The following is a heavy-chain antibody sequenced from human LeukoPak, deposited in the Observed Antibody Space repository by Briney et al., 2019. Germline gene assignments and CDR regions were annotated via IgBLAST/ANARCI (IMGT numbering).Heavy chain of an antibody. CDR3: AREVAARLFFWFDP. D-gene: IGHD6-6*01. Sequence: SQTLSLTCAISGDSVSSNSAAWNWLRQSPSRGLEWLGRTYYRSKWYNDYAVSVKSRITINPDTSKNQFSLQLNSVTPEDTAVYHCAREVAARLFFWFDPWGQGTLVTVSS. CDR1: GDSVSSNSAA. CDR2: TYYRSKWYN. V-gene: IGHV6-1*01. J-gene: IGHJ5*02.